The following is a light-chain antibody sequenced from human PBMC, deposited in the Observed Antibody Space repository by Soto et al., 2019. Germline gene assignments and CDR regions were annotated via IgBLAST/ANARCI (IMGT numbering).Light chain of an antibody. CDR3: QQYSDSSRS. V-gene: IGKV1-5*03. CDR2: TAS. CDR1: QNIDTW. Sequence: DIQMTQSPSTLSASIGDRITISCRASQNIDTWLAWYQQRPGEAPKLLIYTASNLENGVPSRFSGSGSGTAFTLTISSLQPEHFATYYYQQYSDSSRSFGQGTQVE. J-gene: IGKJ1*01.